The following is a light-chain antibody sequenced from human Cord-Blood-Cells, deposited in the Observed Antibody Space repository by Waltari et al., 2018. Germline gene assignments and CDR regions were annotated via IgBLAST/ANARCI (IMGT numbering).Light chain of an antibody. J-gene: IGLJ2*01. V-gene: IGLV2-14*01. CDR1: SSDVGCHSY. CDR2: ELS. CDR3: SSYTSSSTVV. Sequence: SAPTQPPSVSGSSGHSLAISCTRTSSDVGCHSYVSCHQQHQGKAPKLMIYELSNRPSGVSNRFSSSKCGNTACLTISGLQAQDEADYYCSSYTSSSTVVFGGGTKLPVL.